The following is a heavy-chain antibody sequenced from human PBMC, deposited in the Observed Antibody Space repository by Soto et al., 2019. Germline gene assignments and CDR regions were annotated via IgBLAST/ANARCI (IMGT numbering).Heavy chain of an antibody. Sequence: PGGSLRLACAASGFTFRSYTMHWVRQAPGKGLEWVSSITSSSSYTYYADSLRGRFTISRDNAQNSLYLQFNSLRAEDTAVYYCARAEGSYSSSSFGGHWGRGTLVTVPQ. J-gene: IGHJ4*02. V-gene: IGHV3-21*01. D-gene: IGHD6-6*01. CDR1: GFTFRSYT. CDR3: ARAEGSYSSSSFGGH. CDR2: ITSSSSYT.